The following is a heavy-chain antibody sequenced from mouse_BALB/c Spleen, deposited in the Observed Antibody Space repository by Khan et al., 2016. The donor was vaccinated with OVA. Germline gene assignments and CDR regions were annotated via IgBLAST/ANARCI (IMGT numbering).Heavy chain of an antibody. V-gene: IGHV1-7*01. Sequence: QVQLKQSGAGLAKPGASVKMSCKASGYTFTTYWMHWVKQRPGQGLEWIGYINPTSGYTDYNEKFKDKATLSADKSYSTAYMQLSSLTSEDSAVYYCTRDRIDYWGQGTTLTVSS. CDR2: INPTSGYT. J-gene: IGHJ2*01. CDR1: GYTFTTYW. CDR3: TRDRIDY.